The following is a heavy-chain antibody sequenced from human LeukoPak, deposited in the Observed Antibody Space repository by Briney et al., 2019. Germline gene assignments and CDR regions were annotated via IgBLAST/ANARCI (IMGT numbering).Heavy chain of an antibody. V-gene: IGHV3-21*01. J-gene: IGHJ4*02. CDR1: GFTFSSYS. CDR2: ISSSSSYI. D-gene: IGHD6-13*01. CDR3: ARDLYSSSWYFDY. Sequence: PGGSLRLSCAASGFTFSSYSMNWVRQAPGKGLEWVSSISSSSSYIYYADSVKGRFTISRDNVKNSLYLQMNSLRAEDTAVYYCARDLYSSSWYFDYWGQGTLVTVSS.